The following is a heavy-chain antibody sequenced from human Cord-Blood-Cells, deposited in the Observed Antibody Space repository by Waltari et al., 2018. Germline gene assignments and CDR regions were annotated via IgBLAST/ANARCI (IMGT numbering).Heavy chain of an antibody. V-gene: IGHV1-69*04. J-gene: IGHJ3*02. CDR3: AREMATITAFDI. CDR1: GGTSSSYD. D-gene: IGHD5-12*01. CDR2: IIPILGIA. Sequence: QVQLVQSGAEVKKPGSSVKVSCQASGGTSSSYDISWVRQAPGQGLEWMGGIIPILGIANYAQKFQGRVTITADESTSTAYMELSSLRSEDTAVYYCAREMATITAFDIWGQGTMVTVSS.